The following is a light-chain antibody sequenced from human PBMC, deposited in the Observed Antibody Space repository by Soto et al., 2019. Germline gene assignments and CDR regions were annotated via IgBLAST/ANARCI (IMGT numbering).Light chain of an antibody. J-gene: IGKJ5*01. CDR1: RSVSSN. V-gene: IGKV3D-15*01. CDR2: GPS. Sequence: EIVMTQSPATLSVSPGERATLSCRASRSVSSNLAWYQQKPGQAPRLLIYGPSTRATGIPARFSGSGSGTEFTLTISSLQSEDFAIYYCQQYKNWPAITFGQGTLLEIK. CDR3: QQYKNWPAIT.